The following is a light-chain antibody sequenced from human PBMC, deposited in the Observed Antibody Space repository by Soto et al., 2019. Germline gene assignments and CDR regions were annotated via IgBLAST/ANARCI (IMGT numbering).Light chain of an antibody. Sequence: QSALTQPASVSGSPGQSIVISCTGTSSDVGGYNYVSWYQQHPGKAPKLMIYDVTNRPSGVSNRFSGSKSGNTASLTVSGLQAEDEADYYCSSYTRTTIPVFGGGTKVTVL. CDR3: SSYTRTTIPV. V-gene: IGLV2-14*01. CDR2: DVT. CDR1: SSDVGGYNY. J-gene: IGLJ2*01.